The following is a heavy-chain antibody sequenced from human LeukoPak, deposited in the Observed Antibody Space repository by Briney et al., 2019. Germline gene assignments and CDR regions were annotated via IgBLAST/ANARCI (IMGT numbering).Heavy chain of an antibody. Sequence: GGSLRLSCAASGFTFSSYAMHWVRQAPGKGLEWVAVISYEGKNKKYADSVKGRFTISRDNSKNTLYLQMNSLRAEDTAVYYCTKDLKLEPRGYFDYWGQGTLVTVSS. D-gene: IGHD1-14*01. CDR3: TKDLKLEPRGYFDY. CDR2: ISYEGKNK. J-gene: IGHJ4*02. V-gene: IGHV3-30*04. CDR1: GFTFSSYA.